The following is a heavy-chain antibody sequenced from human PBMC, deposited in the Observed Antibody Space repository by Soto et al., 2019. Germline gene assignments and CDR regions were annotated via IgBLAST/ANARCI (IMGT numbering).Heavy chain of an antibody. V-gene: IGHV3-48*01. Sequence: EVQLVESGGGLVQPGVSLRLSCAASEFTFSTYSMNWVRQAPGKGLEWISYITKSSRTIYYADSVKGRFTISRDNAKNSLYLQMNSLRAEDTAVYYCTRDHGYGYGMDVWGQGTTVTVSS. CDR2: ITKSSRTI. CDR3: TRDHGYGYGMDV. J-gene: IGHJ6*02. D-gene: IGHD5-12*01. CDR1: EFTFSTYS.